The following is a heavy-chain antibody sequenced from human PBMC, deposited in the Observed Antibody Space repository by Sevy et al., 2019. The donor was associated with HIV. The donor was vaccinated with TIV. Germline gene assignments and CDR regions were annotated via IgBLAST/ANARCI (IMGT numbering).Heavy chain of an antibody. D-gene: IGHD3-22*01. Sequence: ASVKVSCKASGGTVSSYAISWVRQAPGQGLEWMGGIIPIFGTANYAQKFQGRVTITADESTSTAYMELSSLRSEDTAVYYCARVYDSSGYLNWFDPWGQGTLVTVSS. CDR2: IIPIFGTA. CDR1: GGTVSSYA. CDR3: ARVYDSSGYLNWFDP. V-gene: IGHV1-69*13. J-gene: IGHJ5*02.